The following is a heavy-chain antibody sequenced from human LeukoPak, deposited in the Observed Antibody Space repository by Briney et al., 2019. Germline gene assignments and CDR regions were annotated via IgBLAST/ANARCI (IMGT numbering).Heavy chain of an antibody. J-gene: IGHJ4*02. Sequence: SETLSLTCTVSGGSISGYFWGWIRQPAGKGLEWIGRIHPSGSSNYNPSLKSRLTMSVDTSKNQFSLKLSSVTAADTAVYFCARDGNVERPYDSWGQGTLVTVSP. CDR3: ARDGNVERPYDS. V-gene: IGHV4-4*07. CDR2: IHPSGSS. CDR1: GGSISGYF. D-gene: IGHD1-26*01.